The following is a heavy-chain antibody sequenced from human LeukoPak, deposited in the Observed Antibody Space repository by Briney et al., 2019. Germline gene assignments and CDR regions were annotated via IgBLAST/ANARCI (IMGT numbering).Heavy chain of an antibody. Sequence: GGSLRLSCAASGFTFRSNAMSWVRQAPGKGLEWVSVTYSGGSTYYADSVKGRFTISRDNSKNTLYLQMNSLRAEDTAVYYCARGPNSKRVDYWGQGTLVTVSS. D-gene: IGHD6-13*01. J-gene: IGHJ4*02. CDR2: TYSGGST. CDR3: ARGPNSKRVDY. V-gene: IGHV3-53*01. CDR1: GFTFRSNA.